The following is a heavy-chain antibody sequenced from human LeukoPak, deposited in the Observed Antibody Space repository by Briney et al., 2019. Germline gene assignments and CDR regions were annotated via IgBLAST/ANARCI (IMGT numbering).Heavy chain of an antibody. D-gene: IGHD5-12*01. V-gene: IGHV3-23*01. CDR1: GFTFSNYG. J-gene: IGHJ4*02. CDR3: ARARGFSGYDSQDY. CDR2: ISGRADST. Sequence: GGSLRLSCAASGFTFSNYGMSWVRQAPGKGLEWVSVISGRADSTYYADSVKGRFTISRDNSKNSLYLEMNSLRAEDTALYYCARARGFSGYDSQDYWGQGTLVTVSS.